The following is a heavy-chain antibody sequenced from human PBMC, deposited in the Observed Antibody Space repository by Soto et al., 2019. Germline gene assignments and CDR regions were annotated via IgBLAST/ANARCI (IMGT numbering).Heavy chain of an antibody. Sequence: ASVKVSCKASGYTFTSYGISWVRQAPGQGLEWMGWISAYNGNTNYAQKLQGRVTVTTDTSTSTAYMELRSLRSDDTAVYYCARTRPPFSWQQLFTKWFDPWGQGTLVTVSS. V-gene: IGHV1-18*01. CDR1: GYTFTSYG. J-gene: IGHJ5*02. D-gene: IGHD6-13*01. CDR3: ARTRPPFSWQQLFTKWFDP. CDR2: ISAYNGNT.